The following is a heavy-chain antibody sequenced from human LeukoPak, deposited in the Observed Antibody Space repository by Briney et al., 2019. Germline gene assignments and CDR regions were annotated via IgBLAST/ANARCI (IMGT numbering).Heavy chain of an antibody. CDR2: IKSKTDGGTT. Sequence: GGSLRLSCAASGFTFSNAWMSWVRQAPGKGLEWVGRIKSKTDGGTTDYAAPVKGRFTISRDDSKNTLYLQMNSLKTEDTAVYYCTTEGAGNRDFWSGYLEGDYWGQGTLVTVSS. J-gene: IGHJ4*02. V-gene: IGHV3-15*01. CDR1: GFTFSNAW. CDR3: TTEGAGNRDFWSGYLEGDY. D-gene: IGHD3-3*01.